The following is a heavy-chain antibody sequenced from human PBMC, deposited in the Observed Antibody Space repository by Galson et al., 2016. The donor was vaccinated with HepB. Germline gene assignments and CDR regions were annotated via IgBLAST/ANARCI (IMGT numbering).Heavy chain of an antibody. J-gene: IGHJ3*02. Sequence: SVKVSCKAAGFTFTNYGITWVRQAPGLGLEWMGWISGYNGNRKYAQKLQGRVTPTTDTSTNTAFMELRSLRSDDTAVYYCARGTYLYDLDVFDIWGQGTMVTVSS. CDR2: ISGYNGNR. CDR1: GFTFTNYG. V-gene: IGHV1-18*01. CDR3: ARGTYLYDLDVFDI. D-gene: IGHD3-22*01.